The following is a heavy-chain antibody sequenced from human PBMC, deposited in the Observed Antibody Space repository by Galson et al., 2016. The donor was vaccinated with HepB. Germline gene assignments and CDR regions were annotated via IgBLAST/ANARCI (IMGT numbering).Heavy chain of an antibody. Sequence: SLRLSCAASGFSFSSYAMSWVRQAPGKGLEWVSVISARDGRTYYADSVKGRFTISRDNSEKTLHLQMHSLRLDDTAVYYCARTHRVGGDFAFDYWGQGTLVTVSS. D-gene: IGHD2-21*02. CDR1: GFSFSSYA. CDR3: ARTHRVGGDFAFDY. V-gene: IGHV3-23*01. CDR2: ISARDGRT. J-gene: IGHJ4*02.